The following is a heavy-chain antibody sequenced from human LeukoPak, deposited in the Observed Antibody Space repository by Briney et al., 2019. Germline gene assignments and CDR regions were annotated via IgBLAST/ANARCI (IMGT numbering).Heavy chain of an antibody. CDR2: IYTSGST. V-gene: IGHV4-61*02. CDR1: GGSISSGFYY. CDR3: ARVVVAASGNYYYYYMDV. J-gene: IGHJ6*03. Sequence: SQTLSLTCTVSGGSISSGFYYWSWIRQPAGKGLEWIGRIYTSGSTNYNPSLNSRVTISVDTSKNQFSLKLSSVTAADTAVYYCARVVVAASGNYYYYYMDVWGKGTTVTISS. D-gene: IGHD2-15*01.